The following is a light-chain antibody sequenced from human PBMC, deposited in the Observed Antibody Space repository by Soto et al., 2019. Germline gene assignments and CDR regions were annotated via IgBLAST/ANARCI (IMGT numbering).Light chain of an antibody. CDR1: QSINSW. Sequence: IQMTQSPSTLSASVGDRVTITCRASQSINSWLAWYQQKPGKAPKLLIYKASSLESGVPSRFSGSGSGTEFTLTISSLQPDDFATYYCQQYNSYRTFGQGTKVDIK. CDR3: QQYNSYRT. CDR2: KAS. V-gene: IGKV1-5*03. J-gene: IGKJ1*01.